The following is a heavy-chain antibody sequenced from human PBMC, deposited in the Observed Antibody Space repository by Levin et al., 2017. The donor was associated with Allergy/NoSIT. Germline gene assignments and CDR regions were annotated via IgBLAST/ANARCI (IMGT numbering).Heavy chain of an antibody. D-gene: IGHD3-10*01. CDR1: GFTFSSYA. J-gene: IGHJ6*02. CDR2: ISYDGSNK. Sequence: GGSLRLSCAASGFTFSSYAMHWVRQAPGKGLEWVAVISYDGSNKYYADSVKGRFTISRDNSKNTLYLQMNSLRAEDTAVYYCAREVPYGSGSYFQYYYYGMDVWGQGTTVTVSS. V-gene: IGHV3-30-3*01. CDR3: AREVPYGSGSYFQYYYYGMDV.